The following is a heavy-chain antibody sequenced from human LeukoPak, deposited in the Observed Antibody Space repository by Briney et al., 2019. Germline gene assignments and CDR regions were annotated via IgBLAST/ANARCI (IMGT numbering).Heavy chain of an antibody. CDR1: GGSISSSSYY. CDR2: IYYSGST. D-gene: IGHD3-10*01. J-gene: IGHJ6*03. Sequence: PSETLSLTCTVSGGSISSSSYYWGWIRQPPGKGLEWIGSIYYSGSTYYNPSLKSRVTISVDTSKNQFSLKLSSVTAADTAVYYCARGVLLWFGETLYYYYMDVWGKGTTVTISS. V-gene: IGHV4-39*07. CDR3: ARGVLLWFGETLYYYYMDV.